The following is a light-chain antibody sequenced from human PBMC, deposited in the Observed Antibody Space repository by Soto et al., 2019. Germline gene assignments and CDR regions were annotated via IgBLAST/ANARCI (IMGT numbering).Light chain of an antibody. CDR3: QQSYNTQPT. CDR2: AAS. V-gene: IGKV1-39*01. J-gene: IGKJ4*01. CDR1: QSISTY. Sequence: DIPMTQSPSSLSASVGDRVTITCRASQSISTYLNWYQQKPGKAPNLLIYAASSLQSGVPSRFRGTGSGTDFTLSISDLPPEDFATYYCQQSYNTQPTFGGGTKVEIK.